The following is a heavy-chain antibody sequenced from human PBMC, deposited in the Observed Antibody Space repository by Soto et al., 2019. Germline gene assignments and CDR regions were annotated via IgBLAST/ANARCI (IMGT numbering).Heavy chain of an antibody. J-gene: IGHJ4*02. CDR2: IRGSGGST. D-gene: IGHD2-8*01. V-gene: IGHV3-23*01. CDR1: ELTFSSYA. Sequence: GGSLRLSCAASELTFSSYAMSWVRQAPGKGLDWVSAIRGSGGSTYYADSVKGRFTISRDNSKNTLYLQMNSLRAEDTAVYYCAGEYCANGVCYAYFDYWGQGALVTVSS. CDR3: AGEYCANGVCYAYFDY.